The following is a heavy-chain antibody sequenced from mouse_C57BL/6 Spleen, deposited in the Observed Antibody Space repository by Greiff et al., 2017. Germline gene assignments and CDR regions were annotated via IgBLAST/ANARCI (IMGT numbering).Heavy chain of an antibody. Sequence: DVQLVESGGGLVKPGGSLKLSCAASGFTFSSYAMSWVRQTPEKRLEWVATISDGGSYTYYPDNVKGRFTISRDNAKNNLYLQMSHLKSEDTAMYYCAGDDYDGGFAYWGQGTLVTVSA. D-gene: IGHD2-4*01. CDR3: AGDDYDGGFAY. J-gene: IGHJ3*01. CDR1: GFTFSSYA. V-gene: IGHV5-4*01. CDR2: ISDGGSYT.